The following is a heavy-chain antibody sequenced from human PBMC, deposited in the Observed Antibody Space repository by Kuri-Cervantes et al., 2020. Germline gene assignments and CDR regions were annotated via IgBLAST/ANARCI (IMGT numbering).Heavy chain of an antibody. J-gene: IGHJ6*02. CDR2: ISSSGSTI. Sequence: GGSLTLSCAASGFTFSDYYMSWIRQAPGKGLEWVSYISSSGSTIYYADSVKGRFTISRDNAKNSLYLQMNSLRAEDTAVYYCSRAGSSADWDVWGQGTTVTVSS. V-gene: IGHV3-11*01. D-gene: IGHD6-6*01. CDR3: SRAGSSADWDV. CDR1: GFTFSDYY.